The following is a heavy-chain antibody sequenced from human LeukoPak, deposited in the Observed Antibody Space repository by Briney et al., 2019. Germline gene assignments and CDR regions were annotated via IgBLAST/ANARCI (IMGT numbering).Heavy chain of an antibody. J-gene: IGHJ4*02. Sequence: GGSLRLSCAASGFTFAKHAMAWVRQAPGKGLEWVAVISSDGRNTYYADSVRGRFTISRDNSRNIVFLQMNSLRIDDTALYYCARVEGAAAGSGLDFDLWGQGTLVTVSS. V-gene: IGHV3-30*04. CDR1: GFTFAKHA. CDR2: ISSDGRNT. D-gene: IGHD6-13*01. CDR3: ARVEGAAAGSGLDFDL.